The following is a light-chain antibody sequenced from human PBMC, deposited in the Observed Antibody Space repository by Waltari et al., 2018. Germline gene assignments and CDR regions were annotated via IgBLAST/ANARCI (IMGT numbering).Light chain of an antibody. Sequence: YRQKPGQSPVMVMYKDSKRPSGISERFSGSSSGNTATLTISGTQAMDEGDYYCQSWDTSTVIFGGGTKLTVL. CDR3: QSWDTSTVI. J-gene: IGLJ2*01. CDR2: KDS. V-gene: IGLV3-1*01.